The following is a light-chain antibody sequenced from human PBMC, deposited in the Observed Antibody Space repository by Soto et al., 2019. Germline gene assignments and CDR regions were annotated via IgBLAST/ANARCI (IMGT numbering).Light chain of an antibody. Sequence: IQLTQSRSSLSASVGDRVTVTCRSSDDITNYLAWYQQKAGKAPKLLIYDASTLYSGVPSRFSGSGSGTDFTLTLSGLQPEDFATYYCQQLSRYPSTFGGGTKVDIK. CDR3: QQLSRYPST. CDR1: DDITNY. CDR2: DAS. J-gene: IGKJ4*01. V-gene: IGKV1-9*01.